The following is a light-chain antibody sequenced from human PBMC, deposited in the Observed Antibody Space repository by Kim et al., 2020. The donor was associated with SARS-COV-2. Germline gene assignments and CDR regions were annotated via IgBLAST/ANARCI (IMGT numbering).Light chain of an antibody. CDR2: DVN. V-gene: IGLV2-11*01. CDR1: SSDVGDYHY. CDR3: CSYAGRYSYV. J-gene: IGLJ1*01. Sequence: QSALTQPRSVSGSPGQSVIISCTGSSSDVGDYHYVSWYGQHPGEVAKLMIYDVNERPSGVPDRFSGAKSGNPASLTISGPQSEDGVDYYCCSYAGRYSYVFGRGTKVTVL.